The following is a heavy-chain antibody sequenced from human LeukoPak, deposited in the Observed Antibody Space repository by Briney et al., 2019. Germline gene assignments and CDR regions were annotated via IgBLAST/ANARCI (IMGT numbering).Heavy chain of an antibody. CDR2: ITSSSSYI. CDR1: RFTFNSYG. J-gene: IGHJ6*03. V-gene: IGHV3-21*06. Sequence: GGSLRLSCAASRFTFNSYGMHWVRQAPGKGLEWVSSITSSSSYIYYADSVKGRFTISRDNAKNSLYLQMDSLRVEDTAEYYCARDPYSGNYGAYYYYYMDVWGKGTTVTISS. D-gene: IGHD1-26*01. CDR3: ARDPYSGNYGAYYYYYMDV.